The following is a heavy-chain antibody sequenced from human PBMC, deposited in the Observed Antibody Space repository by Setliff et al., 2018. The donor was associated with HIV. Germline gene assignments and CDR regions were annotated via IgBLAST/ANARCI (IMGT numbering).Heavy chain of an antibody. V-gene: IGHV4-4*07. D-gene: IGHD2-2*01. CDR2: IDASGTT. CDR1: GGSINNYY. J-gene: IGHJ4*02. Sequence: SETLSLTCTVSGGSINNYYWSWIRQSAGKGLEWIGRIDASGTTNYNPSLKSRVTMSVDTSKNQFSLNLSSVTATDTAVYYCARALGYCSSTSCYAEYFDYWGQGTLVTVSS. CDR3: ARALGYCSSTSCYAEYFDY.